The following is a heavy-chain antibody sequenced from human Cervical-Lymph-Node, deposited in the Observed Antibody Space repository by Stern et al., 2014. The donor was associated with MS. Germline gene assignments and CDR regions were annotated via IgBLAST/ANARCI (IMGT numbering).Heavy chain of an antibody. CDR1: GFTFSSYS. CDR2: ISSSSSYI. J-gene: IGHJ4*02. CDR3: ARDSSSWYAIDY. Sequence: EVQLVESGGGLVKPGGSLRLSCAASGFTFSSYSMNWVRQAQGKGLEWVSSISSSSSYIYYADSVKGRFTISRDNAKNSLYLQMNSLRAEDTAVYYCARDSSSWYAIDYWGQGTLVTVSS. D-gene: IGHD6-13*01. V-gene: IGHV3-21*01.